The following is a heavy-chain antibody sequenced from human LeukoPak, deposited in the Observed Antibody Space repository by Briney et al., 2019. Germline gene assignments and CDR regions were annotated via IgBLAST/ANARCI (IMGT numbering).Heavy chain of an antibody. CDR2: ISGSGGST. CDR3: AKVVAAAPYYGMDV. D-gene: IGHD2-2*01. Sequence: GGSLRLSCAASGFTFRNCAMSWVRQAPGKGLEWVSGISGSGGSTHYADSVKGRFTISRDNSKNTLSLQMNGLRAEDTATYYCAKVVAAAPYYGMDVWGQRTTVTVSS. CDR1: GFTFRNCA. V-gene: IGHV3-23*01. J-gene: IGHJ6*02.